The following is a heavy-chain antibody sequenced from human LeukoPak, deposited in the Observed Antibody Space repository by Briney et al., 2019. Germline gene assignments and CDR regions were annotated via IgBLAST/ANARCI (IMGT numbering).Heavy chain of an antibody. V-gene: IGHV1-18*01. CDR2: ISAYNGNI. CDR1: GYXFTSYG. CDR3: ARDIKWIQPGYYFDY. Sequence: EASVKVSCKASGYXFTSYGMSWVRQAPGQGLEWMGWISAYNGNINHAQKLQGRVTMTTDTSTSTAYMELRSLRSDDTAVYYCARDIKWIQPGYYFDYWGQGTLVTVSS. J-gene: IGHJ4*02. D-gene: IGHD5-18*01.